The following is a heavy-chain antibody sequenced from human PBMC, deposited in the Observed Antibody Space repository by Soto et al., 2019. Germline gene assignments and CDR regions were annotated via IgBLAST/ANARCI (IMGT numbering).Heavy chain of an antibody. V-gene: IGHV4-31*03. D-gene: IGHD2-21*02. CDR1: GGSLTTDDYY. Sequence: QVQLQESGPGLVKPSQTLSLTCTVSGGSLTTDDYYWSWIRQHPGKGLEWIGYMSHSGSTFYNPSLKSRITMSVDTSHNQFSRKLTSVTAADTAVYYCARENLLYCGRGCYSSPFDSWGQGTLVMVSS. CDR2: MSHSGST. J-gene: IGHJ4*02. CDR3: ARENLLYCGRGCYSSPFDS.